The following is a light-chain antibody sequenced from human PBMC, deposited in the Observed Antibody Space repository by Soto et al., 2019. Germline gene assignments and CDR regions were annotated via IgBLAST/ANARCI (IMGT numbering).Light chain of an antibody. V-gene: IGKV1-5*03. CDR1: QSISSW. CDR2: KAS. Sequence: DIQMTQSPSTLSASVGDRVTITCRASQSISSWLAWYQQKPGTAPKLLIYKASTLESGVPPRFSGSRSGKEFTLTVSSLQPDDFANYYCQQYNDSFQYNFGQGTKVDI. J-gene: IGKJ2*01. CDR3: QQYNDSFQYN.